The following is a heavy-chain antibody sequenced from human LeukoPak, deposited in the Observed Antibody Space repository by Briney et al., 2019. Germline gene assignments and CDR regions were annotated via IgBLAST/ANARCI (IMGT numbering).Heavy chain of an antibody. Sequence: PGGSLRLSCAASGFTFTGYAMTWVRQAPGKGLEWVSTISDTGGATYYADSVKGRFTISRDNPKSTLWLQMNSLRAEDTAVYYCATEHSYYDGSASCLDYWSHGTLVTVSS. V-gene: IGHV3-23*01. CDR2: ISDTGGAT. D-gene: IGHD3-22*01. CDR3: ATEHSYYDGSASCLDY. CDR1: GFTFTGYA. J-gene: IGHJ4*01.